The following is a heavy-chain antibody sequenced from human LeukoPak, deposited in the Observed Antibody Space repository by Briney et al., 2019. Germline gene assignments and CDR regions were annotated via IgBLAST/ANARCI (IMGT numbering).Heavy chain of an antibody. J-gene: IGHJ5*02. CDR2: IYHSGTT. D-gene: IGHD1-26*01. Sequence: PSETLSLTCTVSAYSISDGWVWGMIRQPPGKGLEWIGSIYHSGTTYYNPPLKSRVTMSVDTSNNQFSLKLTSVTAADTAMYYCSRLSHVAGAPKVSWFDPWGQGTLVTVSS. CDR1: AYSISDGWV. V-gene: IGHV4-38-2*02. CDR3: SRLSHVAGAPKVSWFDP.